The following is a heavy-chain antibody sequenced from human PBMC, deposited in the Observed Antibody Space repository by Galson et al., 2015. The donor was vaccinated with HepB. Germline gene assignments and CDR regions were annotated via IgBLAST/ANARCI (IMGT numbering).Heavy chain of an antibody. V-gene: IGHV3-21*01. D-gene: IGHD3-16*01. J-gene: IGHJ5*02. CDR1: GFTFSNYG. CDR3: ARDWGIAVSATWWFDP. Sequence: SLRLSCAASGFTFSNYGMNWVRQAPGRGLEWVPSISDRGTYMYYADSMEGRFTISRVNTKNSLYLQMNSLRVEDTAVYYCARDWGIAVSATWWFDPWGQGTLVTVSS. CDR2: ISDRGTYM.